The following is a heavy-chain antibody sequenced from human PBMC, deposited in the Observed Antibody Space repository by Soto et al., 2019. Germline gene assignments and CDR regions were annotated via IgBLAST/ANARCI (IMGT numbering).Heavy chain of an antibody. CDR3: SRDRATWGIVYNAFDI. D-gene: IGHD3-16*01. V-gene: IGHV3-33*01. CDR1: GFTFSSYG. CDR2: IWYDGNNK. J-gene: IGHJ3*02. Sequence: GGSLRLSCAASGFTFSSYGMHWVRQAPGKGLEWVAVIWYDGNNKYYADSVKGRFTISRDNSKNTLYLQMNSLRAEDTAVYYCSRDRATWGIVYNAFDIWGQGTMVTVSS.